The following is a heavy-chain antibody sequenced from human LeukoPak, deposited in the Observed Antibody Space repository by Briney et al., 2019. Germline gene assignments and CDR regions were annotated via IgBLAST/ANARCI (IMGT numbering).Heavy chain of an antibody. V-gene: IGHV4-39*07. Sequence: SPSETLSLTCTVSGGSLSSRSHYWGWIRQPPGQGLEWIGSLSNSGNTYYNPSLKSRVTISVDTSKNEFSLKLSSVTAADTAVYYCATWQNRLFDYWGQGTLVTVSS. D-gene: IGHD2/OR15-2a*01. CDR2: LSNSGNT. J-gene: IGHJ4*02. CDR3: ATWQNRLFDY. CDR1: GGSLSSRSHY.